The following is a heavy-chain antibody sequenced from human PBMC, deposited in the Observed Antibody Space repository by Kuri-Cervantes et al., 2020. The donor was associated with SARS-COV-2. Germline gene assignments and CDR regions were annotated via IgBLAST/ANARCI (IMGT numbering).Heavy chain of an antibody. D-gene: IGHD3-9*01. CDR1: GYSFTSYW. V-gene: IGHV5-10-1*01. CDR3: ARQVAHYDILTGYQMYYFDY. CDR2: IDPSDSYT. J-gene: IGHJ4*02. Sequence: GESLKISCKGSGYSFTSYWISWARQMPGKGLEWMGRIDPSDSYTNYSPSFQGHVTISADKSISTAYLQWSSLKASDTAMYYCARQVAHYDILTGYQMYYFDYWGQGTLVTVSS.